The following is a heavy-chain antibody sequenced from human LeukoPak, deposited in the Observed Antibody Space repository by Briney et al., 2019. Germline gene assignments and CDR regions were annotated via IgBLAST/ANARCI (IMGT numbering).Heavy chain of an antibody. D-gene: IGHD6-19*01. J-gene: IGHJ4*02. CDR1: GYTFTSYY. CDR2: INPNSGGT. CDR3: ARDRGYIAVAYNERAIFDY. V-gene: IGHV1-2*02. Sequence: ASVKVSCKASGYTFTSYYMHWVRQAPGQGLEWMGWINPNSGGTNYAQKFQGRVTMTRDTSISTAYMELSRLRSDDTAVYYYARDRGYIAVAYNERAIFDYWGQGTLVTVSS.